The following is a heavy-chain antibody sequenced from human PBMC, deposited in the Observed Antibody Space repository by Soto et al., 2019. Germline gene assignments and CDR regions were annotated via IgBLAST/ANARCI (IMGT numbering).Heavy chain of an antibody. CDR2: ISGSGSFT. CDR3: AKIPTGSGSSKFDY. Sequence: GGSLRLFCAASGFTFRTYAMNWVRQAPGKGLEWISAISGSGSFTHYADSVRGRFTISRDNSQNQLYLQMNNLRGDDTAMYYCAKIPTGSGSSKFDYWGQGIQVTVSS. D-gene: IGHD3-10*01. J-gene: IGHJ4*02. CDR1: GFTFRTYA. V-gene: IGHV3-23*01.